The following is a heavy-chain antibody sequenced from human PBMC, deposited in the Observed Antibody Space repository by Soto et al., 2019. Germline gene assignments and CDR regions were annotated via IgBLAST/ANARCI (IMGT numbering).Heavy chain of an antibody. CDR1: GYTFTGYY. J-gene: IGHJ6*02. CDR3: ARDAAMGDYYHYGMDV. V-gene: IGHV1-2*04. Sequence: GASVKVSCKASGYTFTGYYLHWVRQAPGQGLEWMGWINPSSGGANIAQKFQGWVTMTRDTSIDTAYMELTRLRSDDTAVYYCARDAAMGDYYHYGMDVWRQGTPVTVSS. D-gene: IGHD5-18*01. CDR2: INPSSGGA.